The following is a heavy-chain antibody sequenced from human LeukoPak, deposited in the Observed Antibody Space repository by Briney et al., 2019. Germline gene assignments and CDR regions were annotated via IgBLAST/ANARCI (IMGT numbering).Heavy chain of an antibody. CDR1: GYTFTSYG. J-gene: IGHJ4*02. D-gene: IGHD3-9*01. Sequence: GASVKVSCKASGYTFTSYGISWVRQAPGQGLEWMGWISAYNGNTNYAQKLQGRVTMTTDTSTSTAYMELRSLRSDDTAVYYCARAPKYYDILTGSDYWGQGTLVTVSS. V-gene: IGHV1-18*01. CDR2: ISAYNGNT. CDR3: ARAPKYYDILTGSDY.